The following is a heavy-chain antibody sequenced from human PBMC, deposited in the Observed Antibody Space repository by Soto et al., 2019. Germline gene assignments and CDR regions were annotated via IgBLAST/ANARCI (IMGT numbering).Heavy chain of an antibody. CDR3: ARGVGIAGAGILSY. D-gene: IGHD6-19*01. CDR2: ISGSGGST. Sequence: GGSLRLSCPASGFTFSSYAMSWVRQAPGKGLEWVSAISGSGGSTYYADSVKGRLTISRDNSKNTLYLQMNSLRAEDTAVYYCARGVGIAGAGILSYWGQGTLVTVSS. V-gene: IGHV3-23*01. CDR1: GFTFSSYA. J-gene: IGHJ4*02.